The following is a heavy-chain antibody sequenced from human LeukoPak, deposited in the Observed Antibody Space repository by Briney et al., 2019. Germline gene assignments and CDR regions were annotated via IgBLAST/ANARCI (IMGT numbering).Heavy chain of an antibody. CDR1: GYTFTSYY. J-gene: IGHJ5*02. Sequence: SVKVSCKASGYTFTSYYMHWVRQAPGQGLEWMGRIIPILGIANYAQKFQGRVTITADKSTSTAYMELSSLRSEDTAVYYCARDRGFDPWGQGTLVTVSS. CDR2: IIPILGIA. CDR3: ARDRGFDP. D-gene: IGHD3-10*01. V-gene: IGHV1-69*04.